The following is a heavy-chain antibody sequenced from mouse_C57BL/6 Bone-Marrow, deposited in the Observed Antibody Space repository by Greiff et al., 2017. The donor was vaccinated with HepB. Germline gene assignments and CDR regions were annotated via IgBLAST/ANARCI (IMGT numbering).Heavy chain of an antibody. Sequence: QVQLKQPGAELVRPGSSVKLSCKASGYTFTSYWMHWVKQRPIQGLEWIGNIDPSDSETHYNQKFKDKATLTVDKSSSTAYMQLSSLTSEDSAVYYCARITTVPDGDFDYWGQGTTLTVSS. CDR2: IDPSDSET. CDR3: ARITTVPDGDFDY. J-gene: IGHJ2*01. D-gene: IGHD1-1*01. V-gene: IGHV1-52*01. CDR1: GYTFTSYW.